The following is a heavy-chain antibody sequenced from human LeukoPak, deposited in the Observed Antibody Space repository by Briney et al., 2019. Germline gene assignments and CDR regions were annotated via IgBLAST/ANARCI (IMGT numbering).Heavy chain of an antibody. V-gene: IGHV1-2*02. J-gene: IGHJ4*02. CDR2: INPNSGGT. CDR1: GYTFTGYY. Sequence: GASVTVSCKASGYTFTGYYMHWVRQAPGQGLEWMGWINPNSGGTNYAQKFQGRVTMTRDTSISTAYMELSRLKSDDTAVYYCARTNGGYEYNWGQGTRVIVSS. CDR3: ARTNGGYEYN. D-gene: IGHD5-12*01.